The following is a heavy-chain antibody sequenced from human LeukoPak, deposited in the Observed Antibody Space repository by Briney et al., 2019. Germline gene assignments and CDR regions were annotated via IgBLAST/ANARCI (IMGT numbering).Heavy chain of an antibody. D-gene: IGHD3-22*01. V-gene: IGHV4-61*05. CDR2: VYHSGST. Sequence: SETLSLTCTVSGGSISSSNYYWSWIRQPPGRALEWIGYVYHSGSTIYNPSLKSRVTMSVGTSRNQFSLKLSSVDAADTAVYYCAKAGVRYFDSSGLYAFDFWGQGTTVTVSS. CDR3: AKAGVRYFDSSGLYAFDF. J-gene: IGHJ3*01. CDR1: GGSISSSNYY.